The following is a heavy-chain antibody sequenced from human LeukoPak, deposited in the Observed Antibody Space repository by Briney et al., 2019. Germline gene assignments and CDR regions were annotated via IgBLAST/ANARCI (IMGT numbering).Heavy chain of an antibody. Sequence: GGSLRPSCAASGFAFSSYAMSWVRQAPGKGLEWVANVKQDGSGEYYVDSVKGRFTISRDSAKNSLYLQMNSLRAEDTAVYYCARGDFDCWGQGTLVTVSS. CDR3: ARGDFDC. V-gene: IGHV3-7*03. CDR1: GFAFSSYA. CDR2: VKQDGSGE. J-gene: IGHJ4*02.